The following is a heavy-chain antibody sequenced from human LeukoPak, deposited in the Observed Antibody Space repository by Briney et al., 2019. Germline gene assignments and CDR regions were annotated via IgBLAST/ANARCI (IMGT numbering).Heavy chain of an antibody. V-gene: IGHV4-34*01. CDR3: ARAPVVLRYFDWLRDYYFDY. CDR2: INHSGST. Sequence: GSLRLSCAASGFNFDEYAMRWIRQPPGKGLEWIGEINHSGSTNYNPSLKSRVTISVDTSKNQFSLKLSSVTAADTAVYYCARAPVVLRYFDWLRDYYFDYWGQGTLVTVSS. D-gene: IGHD3-9*01. J-gene: IGHJ4*02. CDR1: GFNFDEYA.